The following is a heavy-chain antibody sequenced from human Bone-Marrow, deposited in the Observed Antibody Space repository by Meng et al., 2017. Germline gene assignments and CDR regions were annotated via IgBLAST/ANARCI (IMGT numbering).Heavy chain of an antibody. CDR2: IYDSGST. D-gene: IGHD2-21*01. CDR1: GGSISSSSYY. J-gene: IGHJ4*02. V-gene: IGHV4-39*07. Sequence: AETLSLTGTVSGGSISSSSYYWGWIRQPPGKGLEWIGSIYDSGSTYYNPSLKSRVTISVDTSKNQFSLKLSSVTAADTAVYYCARDGGISVFWGQGTVVTVSS. CDR3: ARDGGISVF.